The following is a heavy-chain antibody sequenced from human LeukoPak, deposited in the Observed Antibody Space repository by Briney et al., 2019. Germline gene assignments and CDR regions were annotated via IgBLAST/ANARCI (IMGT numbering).Heavy chain of an antibody. V-gene: IGHV4-31*03. J-gene: IGHJ4*02. D-gene: IGHD1-14*01. CDR2: IYYNGNT. Sequence: SQTLSLTCTVSNVSISSGGYFFSWIRQLPGKALEWIGYIYYNGNTYYSPSLKSRVTISLDTSKNQFSLRLPFVTAADTGTYYCARAGRKEFLSDWGQGTQVTVSS. CDR3: ARAGRKEFLSD. CDR1: NVSISSGGYF.